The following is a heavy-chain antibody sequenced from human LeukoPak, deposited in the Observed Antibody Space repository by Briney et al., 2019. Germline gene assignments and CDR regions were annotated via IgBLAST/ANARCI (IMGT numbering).Heavy chain of an antibody. D-gene: IGHD3-10*01. Sequence: GGSLRLYCAASGFTFTSYWMSWVRQAPGKGLEWVANIKQDGSKKYYVDSVKGRFTISRDNAKNSLYLQMNSLRVEDTAVYYCARDFMGDTTIVDFDCWGQGTLVTVSS. CDR1: GFTFTSYW. V-gene: IGHV3-7*01. J-gene: IGHJ4*02. CDR3: ARDFMGDTTIVDFDC. CDR2: IKQDGSKK.